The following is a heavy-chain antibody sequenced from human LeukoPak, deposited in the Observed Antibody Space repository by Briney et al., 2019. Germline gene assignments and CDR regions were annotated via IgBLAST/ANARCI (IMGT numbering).Heavy chain of an antibody. CDR2: ISGSGGST. J-gene: IGHJ4*02. V-gene: IGHV3-23*01. D-gene: IGHD5-18*01. CDR3: AKDRKKFDTAMVTGFDY. Sequence: GGSLRLSCAASGFTFSSYAMSWVRQAPGKGLEWVSAISGSGGSTYYADSVKGRFTISRDNSKNTLYLQINSLRAEDTAVYYCAKDRKKFDTAMVTGFDYWGQGTLVTVSS. CDR1: GFTFSSYA.